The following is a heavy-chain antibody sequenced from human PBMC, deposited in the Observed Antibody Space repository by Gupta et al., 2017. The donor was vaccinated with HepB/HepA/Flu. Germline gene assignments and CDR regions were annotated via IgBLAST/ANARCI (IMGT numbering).Heavy chain of an antibody. Sequence: EVQLVESGGALVQPGGSLRLPCAAFGFTFSNHWMDWVRQAPGKGLEWVANIRQDGSDKYYVDSVKGRFTISRDNAKNSLYLQMNSLRVEDTAVYYCSRTLDDWGQGTLVTVSS. J-gene: IGHJ4*02. V-gene: IGHV3-7*01. CDR2: IRQDGSDK. CDR3: SRTLDD. CDR1: GFTFSNHW.